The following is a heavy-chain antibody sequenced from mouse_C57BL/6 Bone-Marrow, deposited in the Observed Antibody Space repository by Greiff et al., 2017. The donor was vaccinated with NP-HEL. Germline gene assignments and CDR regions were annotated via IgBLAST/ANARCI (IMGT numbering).Heavy chain of an antibody. CDR1: GYTFTSYW. CDR2: IHPNSGST. Sequence: VQLQQPGAELVKPGASVKLSCKASGYTFTSYWMHWVKQRPGQGLEWIGMIHPNSGSTNYNEKFKSKATLTVDKSSSTAYLQLSSLTSEDSAVYISARRWSPVGFAYWGEESLVTLSA. D-gene: IGHD2-3*01. J-gene: IGHJ3*01. CDR3: ARRWSPVGFAY. V-gene: IGHV1-64*01.